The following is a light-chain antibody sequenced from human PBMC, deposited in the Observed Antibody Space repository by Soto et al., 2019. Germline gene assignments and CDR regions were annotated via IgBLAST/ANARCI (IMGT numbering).Light chain of an antibody. V-gene: IGKV1-5*03. CDR1: HSLIKW. Sequence: DIQMTQSPTTLSASVGDRVTITCRASHSLIKWLAWYQQKPGKAPKLLIYEASTLQSGIPSRFSGSGSGTEFTLTIISLQPDDFATYYCQQYNSSSGTFGQGTKVDIK. CDR3: QQYNSSSGT. CDR2: EAS. J-gene: IGKJ1*01.